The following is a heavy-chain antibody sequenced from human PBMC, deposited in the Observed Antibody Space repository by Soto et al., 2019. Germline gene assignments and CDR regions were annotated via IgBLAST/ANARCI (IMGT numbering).Heavy chain of an antibody. D-gene: IGHD6-19*01. Sequence: PSETLSLTCTVSGGSISSGGYYWSWIRQHPGKGLEWIGYIYYSGSTNYNPSLKSRVTISVDTSKNQFSLKLSSVTAADTAVYYCARRVAVAGSKTTNAFDIWGQGTMVTVS. CDR3: ARRVAVAGSKTTNAFDI. J-gene: IGHJ3*02. CDR1: GGSISSGGYY. V-gene: IGHV4-61*08. CDR2: IYYSGST.